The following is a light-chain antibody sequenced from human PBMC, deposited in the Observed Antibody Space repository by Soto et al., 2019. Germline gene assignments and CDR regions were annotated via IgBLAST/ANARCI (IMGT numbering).Light chain of an antibody. CDR2: AAS. V-gene: IGKV1-39*01. J-gene: IGKJ2*01. CDR3: QQSFTTPRT. Sequence: DIQMTQSPSSLSASVGDRVTITCRASQRISTYLNWYQQKPGKAPKLLIYAASSLQSGVPSTFSGSGSGTDFTLTISSLQPEDFATYYCQQSFTTPRTFGQVTKLEIK. CDR1: QRISTY.